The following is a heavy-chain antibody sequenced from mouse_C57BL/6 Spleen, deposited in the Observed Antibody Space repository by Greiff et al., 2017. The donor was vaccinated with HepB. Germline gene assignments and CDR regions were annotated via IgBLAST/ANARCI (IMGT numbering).Heavy chain of an antibody. CDR1: GYTFTDYN. CDR2: INPNNGGT. CDR3: ARRRTYYPFAY. Sequence: VQLQQSGPELVKPGASVKIPCKASGYTFTDYNMDWVKQSHGKSLEWIGDINPNNGGTIYNQKFKGKATLTVDKSSSTAYMELRSLTSEDTAVYYCARRRTYYPFAYWGQGTLVTVSA. J-gene: IGHJ3*01. V-gene: IGHV1-18*01. D-gene: IGHD2-10*01.